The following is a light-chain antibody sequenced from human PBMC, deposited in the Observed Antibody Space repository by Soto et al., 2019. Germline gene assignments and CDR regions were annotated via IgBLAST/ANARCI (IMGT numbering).Light chain of an antibody. J-gene: IGKJ1*01. Sequence: DIQMTQSPSSVSTSVGDRVTITCRASQNIDGWLAWFQQKPGEAPKLLIYGAFCLQSGVPVRFSGSRSGADFTLTISSLQPEDSATYFCQQTNSSPWTFGQGTKVDIK. CDR2: GAF. CDR1: QNIDGW. V-gene: IGKV1-12*01. CDR3: QQTNSSPWT.